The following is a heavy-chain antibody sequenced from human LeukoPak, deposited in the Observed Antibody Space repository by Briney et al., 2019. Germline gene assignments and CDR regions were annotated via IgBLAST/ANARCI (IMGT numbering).Heavy chain of an antibody. D-gene: IGHD3-10*01. J-gene: IGHJ6*03. CDR2: IHKSAIT. CDR3: ARSLRVRGVPDYMDV. Sequence: GGSLRLSCAASGFTVSSNYMTWVRQAPGKGLEWVSVIHKSAITYYADTVKGRFTISRDNSKNTLYLQMNSLRAEDTAVYYCARSLRVRGVPDYMDVWGKGTTVTVSS. V-gene: IGHV3-53*01. CDR1: GFTVSSNY.